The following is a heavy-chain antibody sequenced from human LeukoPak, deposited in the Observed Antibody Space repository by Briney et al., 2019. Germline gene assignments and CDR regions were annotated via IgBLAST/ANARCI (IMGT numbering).Heavy chain of an antibody. CDR1: GYTFTGYY. CDR3: ARDALQWELRGDFDY. Sequence: ASVKVSCKASGYTFTGYYMHWVRQAPGQGLEWMGWINPNSGGTNYAQKFQGRVTMTRDTSISTAYMELSRLRSDDTAVYYCARDALQWELRGDFDYWGQGTLVTVSS. V-gene: IGHV1-2*02. D-gene: IGHD1-26*01. J-gene: IGHJ4*02. CDR2: INPNSGGT.